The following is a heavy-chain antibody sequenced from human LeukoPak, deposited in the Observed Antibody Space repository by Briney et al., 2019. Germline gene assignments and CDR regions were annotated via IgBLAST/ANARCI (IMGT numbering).Heavy chain of an antibody. J-gene: IGHJ4*02. CDR2: INPSGGST. V-gene: IGHV1-46*01. D-gene: IGHD5-18*01. CDR1: GYTFTGYY. CDR3: ARGRIQLWSSGFDY. Sequence: GESLKISCKASGYTFTGYYMHWVRQAPGQGLEWMGIINPSGGSTSYAQKFQGRVTMTRDTSTSTVYMELSSLRSEDTAVYYCARGRIQLWSSGFDYWGQGTLVTVSS.